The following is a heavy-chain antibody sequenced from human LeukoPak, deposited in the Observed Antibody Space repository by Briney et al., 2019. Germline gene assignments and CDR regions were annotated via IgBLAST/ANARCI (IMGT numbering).Heavy chain of an antibody. D-gene: IGHD4-17*01. J-gene: IGHJ4*02. CDR2: INHSGST. CDR3: ARKEYGDHRRFDY. V-gene: IGHV4-34*01. CDR1: GGSFSGYY. Sequence: SETLSLTCAVYGGSFSGYYWSWIRQPPGKGLEWIGEINHSGSTNYNPSLKSRVTISVDKSKNHFSLKLSSLTAADTAVYYCARKEYGDHRRFDYWGQGTLVTVSS.